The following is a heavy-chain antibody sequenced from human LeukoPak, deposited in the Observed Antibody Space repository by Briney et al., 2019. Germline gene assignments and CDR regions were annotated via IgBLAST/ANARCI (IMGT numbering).Heavy chain of an antibody. CDR2: IYYSGST. Sequence: SETLSLTCTVSGGSISSYYWSWIRQPPGKGLKWIGYIYYSGSTNYNPSLKSRVTISVDTSKNQFSLKLSSVTAADTAVYYCARGNYDYYDSSPGFDYWGQGTLVTVSS. CDR1: GGSISSYY. V-gene: IGHV4-59*01. J-gene: IGHJ4*02. D-gene: IGHD3-22*01. CDR3: ARGNYDYYDSSPGFDY.